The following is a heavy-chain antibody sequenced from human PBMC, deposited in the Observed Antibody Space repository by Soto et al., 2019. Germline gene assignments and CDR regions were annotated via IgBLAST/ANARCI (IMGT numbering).Heavy chain of an antibody. V-gene: IGHV4-39*01. CDR2: MFYGVST. CDR1: GGSINSSGYY. CDR3: ARLPSRHLVDY. J-gene: IGHJ4*02. D-gene: IGHD3-3*02. Sequence: SETLSLTCTVSGGSINSSGYYWGWIRQPPGKGLEWIGSMFYGVSTYYNPSLKSRVTVSVDTSKNQFSLNLRSVTAADTAVYYCARLPSRHLVDYWGQGTLVTVS.